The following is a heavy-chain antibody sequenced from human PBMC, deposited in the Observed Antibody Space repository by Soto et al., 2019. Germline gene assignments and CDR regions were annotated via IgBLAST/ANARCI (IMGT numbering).Heavy chain of an antibody. Sequence: QVQLQESGPGLVKPSQTLSLTCTVSGGSISSGNYYWSWIRQPPGKGLAWIGFISYSGTTHYSASLRSRVSISGDTSKNQFSLDLSSVTAADTAVYYCATMGTPVTGLYYFDYWGQGTLVTVSS. CDR2: ISYSGTT. V-gene: IGHV4-30-4*01. CDR3: ATMGTPVTGLYYFDY. J-gene: IGHJ4*02. CDR1: GGSISSGNYY. D-gene: IGHD4-17*01.